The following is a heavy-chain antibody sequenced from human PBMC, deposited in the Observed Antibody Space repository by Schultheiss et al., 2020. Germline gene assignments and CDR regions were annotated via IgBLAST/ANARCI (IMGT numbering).Heavy chain of an antibody. J-gene: IGHJ4*02. CDR1: GYTFTSYG. CDR3: ARTSTYYDFWSGYYIDY. D-gene: IGHD3-3*01. CDR2: ISAYNGNT. V-gene: IGHV1-18*01. Sequence: ASVKVSCKASGYTFTSYGISWVRQAPGQGLEWMGWISAYNGNTNYAQKLQGRVTMTTDTSTSTAYMELRSLRSDDTAVYYCARTSTYYDFWSGYYIDYWGQGNLGTVSS.